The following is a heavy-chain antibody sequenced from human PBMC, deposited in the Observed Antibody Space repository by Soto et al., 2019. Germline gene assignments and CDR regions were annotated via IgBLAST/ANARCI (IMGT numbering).Heavy chain of an antibody. CDR1: GFTFSSYS. CDR2: ISSSSSTI. V-gene: IGHV3-48*01. D-gene: IGHD1-7*01. Sequence: GGSLRLSCAASGFTFSSYSMNWVRQAPGKGLEWVSYISSSSSTIYYADSVKGRFTISRDNAKNSLYLQMNSLRAEDTAVYYCARALYNWNYGAFDIWGQGTMVTVSS. J-gene: IGHJ3*02. CDR3: ARALYNWNYGAFDI.